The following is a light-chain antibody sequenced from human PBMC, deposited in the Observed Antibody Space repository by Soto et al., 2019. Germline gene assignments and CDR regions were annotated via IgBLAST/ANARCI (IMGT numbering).Light chain of an antibody. CDR1: QSVASSY. Sequence: EVVLTQSPGTLSLSPGERVTLSCRASQSVASSYLAWYQQKPGRAPRLLFYSASSRATGIPDRFSGSGSGTDFTLTISRLEPEDFAVYYCQRYNNWPLTFGGGTKVESK. CDR3: QRYNNWPLT. V-gene: IGKV3-20*01. CDR2: SAS. J-gene: IGKJ4*01.